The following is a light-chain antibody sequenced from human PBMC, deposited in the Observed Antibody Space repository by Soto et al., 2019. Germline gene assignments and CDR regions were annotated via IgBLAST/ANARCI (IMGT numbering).Light chain of an antibody. CDR2: AAS. J-gene: IGKJ3*01. CDR3: QQSYSTAVVFT. Sequence: DLQMTQSPSSLSASVGDRVTITCRASQSISTYLNWYQHKPGKAPKLLIYAASSLHSGVPSRFSGSGSGTEFTLTITSLQPEDFATYYCQQSYSTAVVFTFGPGTKVDIK. V-gene: IGKV1-39*01. CDR1: QSISTY.